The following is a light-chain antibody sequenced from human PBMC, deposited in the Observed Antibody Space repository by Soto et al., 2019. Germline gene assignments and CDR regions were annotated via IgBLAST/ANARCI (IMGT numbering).Light chain of an antibody. J-gene: IGLJ1*01. CDR2: SNN. V-gene: IGLV1-44*01. CDR1: SSNIGSNT. Sequence: QSVLTQPPSASGTPGQRVTISCSGSSSNIGSNTVNWYQQLQGTAPKLLIYSNNQRPSGVPDRFSGSKSGTSASLAISGLQSEDEADYYCAAWDDSLNGPLYVFGTGTKFTVL. CDR3: AAWDDSLNGPLYV.